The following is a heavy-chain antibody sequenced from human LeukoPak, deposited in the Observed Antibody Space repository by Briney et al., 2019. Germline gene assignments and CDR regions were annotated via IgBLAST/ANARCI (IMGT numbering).Heavy chain of an antibody. V-gene: IGHV4-34*01. Sequence: SETLSLTCAVYGGSFSGYYWSWIRQPPGKGLEWIGEINHSGSTNYNPSLKSRVTISVDTFKNQFSLKLSSVTAADTAVYYCARGHSSSWFPFDYWGQGTLVTVSS. CDR2: INHSGST. J-gene: IGHJ4*02. CDR1: GGSFSGYY. CDR3: ARGHSSSWFPFDY. D-gene: IGHD6-13*01.